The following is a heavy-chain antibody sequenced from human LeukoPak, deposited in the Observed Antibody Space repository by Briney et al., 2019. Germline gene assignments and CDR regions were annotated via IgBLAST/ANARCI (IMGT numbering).Heavy chain of an antibody. D-gene: IGHD2-15*01. Sequence: GESLKISCKGFGYTFTSYWIGWVRQMPGKGLEWMGIIYPGDSDTRYSPSFYGQVIITADKSINTAYLHWSSLKASDTAIYYCARSHISGPATRLYFDPWGQGTLVTVSS. CDR1: GYTFTSYW. J-gene: IGHJ5*02. CDR3: ARSHISGPATRLYFDP. CDR2: IYPGDSDT. V-gene: IGHV5-51*01.